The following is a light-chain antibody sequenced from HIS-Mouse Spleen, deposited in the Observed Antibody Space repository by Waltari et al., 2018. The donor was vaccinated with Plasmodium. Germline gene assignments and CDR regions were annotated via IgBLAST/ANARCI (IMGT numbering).Light chain of an antibody. J-gene: IGLJ2*01. CDR2: YKSDSDK. CDR3: QSADSSGTYRV. CDR1: RGINVGTYR. V-gene: IGLV5-45*03. Sequence: QAVLTQPSSLSASPGASASLTCTLRRGINVGTYRIYWYQQKPGSPPQYLLRYKSDSDKQQGSGVPSRFSGSKDASANAGILLISGLQSEDEADYYCQSADSSGTYRVFGGGTKLTVL.